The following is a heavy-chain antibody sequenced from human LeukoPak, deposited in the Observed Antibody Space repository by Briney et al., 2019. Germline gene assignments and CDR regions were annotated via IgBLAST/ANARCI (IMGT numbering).Heavy chain of an antibody. D-gene: IGHD6-19*01. V-gene: IGHV4-61*02. Sequence: PSETLSLTCTFSGASISSDSYYWSWIRQPAGKGLEWIGRIYSSGNSKYNPALMSRVTISLDTSKNQLSLNLSSVTAADTAVYYCARDMTGSGWNDAFDIWGQGTMVTVSS. J-gene: IGHJ3*02. CDR3: ARDMTGSGWNDAFDI. CDR1: GASISSDSYY. CDR2: IYSSGNS.